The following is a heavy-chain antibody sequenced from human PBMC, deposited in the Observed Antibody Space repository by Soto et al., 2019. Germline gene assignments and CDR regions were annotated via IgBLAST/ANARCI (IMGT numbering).Heavy chain of an antibody. D-gene: IGHD2-15*01. CDR2: ISAYNGNT. J-gene: IGHJ4*02. CDR3: ARSGCSGGSCYSATHHDY. CDR1: GYTLTRDG. Sequence: QVQLVQSGAEVKKPGASVKVSLSASGYTLTRDGISWVRQAPGQGLEWMGWISAYNGNTNYAQKLQGRVTMTTDTSTSTAYMELRSLRSDDTAVYYCARSGCSGGSCYSATHHDYWGQGTLVTVSS. V-gene: IGHV1-18*01.